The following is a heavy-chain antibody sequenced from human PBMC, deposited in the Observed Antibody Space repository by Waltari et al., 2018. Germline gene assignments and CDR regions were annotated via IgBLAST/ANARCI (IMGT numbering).Heavy chain of an antibody. V-gene: IGHV4-39*02. J-gene: IGHJ3*01. CDR2: VSYNGAT. CDR3: ATYIGASIGTAAFDV. Sequence: QLQLQESGPGLGKPSETLSLTCSVSGGPITSNRHYWAWIRQPPGQGLEWIGTVSYNGATYSSPSLKSRVTVSRDTSKNHLSLKLGSVTAADTAVYYCATYIGASIGTAAFDVWGQGTMVTVSS. D-gene: IGHD5-12*01. CDR1: GGPITSNRHY.